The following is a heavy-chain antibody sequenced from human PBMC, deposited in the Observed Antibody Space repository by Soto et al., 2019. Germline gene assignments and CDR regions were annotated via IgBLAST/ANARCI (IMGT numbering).Heavy chain of an antibody. CDR3: VRDWSTFWGADV. V-gene: IGHV3-7*01. CDR2: IKQDGSDK. CDR1: GITFSTLW. J-gene: IGHJ6*02. D-gene: IGHD7-27*01. Sequence: GGSLRISCAASGITFSTLWMNWGRQALGEVVAWVANIKQDGSDKSSADAVKGRLGISREKEKDSMFLQINNLTAEDPAVYYCVRDWSTFWGADVWGQGTTSTVS.